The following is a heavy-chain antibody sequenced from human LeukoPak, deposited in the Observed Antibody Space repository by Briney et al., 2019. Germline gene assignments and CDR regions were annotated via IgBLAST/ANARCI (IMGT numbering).Heavy chain of an antibody. Sequence: AASVKVSCKASGYTFSGYYIHWVRQAPGQGLEWMGRIDPNSGGTTYAQWFQGRVTMTRDTSISTAYMELSRLTSDDTAVYYCARDRAVALDYWGQGTLVTVSS. CDR1: GYTFSGYY. J-gene: IGHJ4*02. CDR2: IDPNSGGT. V-gene: IGHV1-2*06. D-gene: IGHD6-19*01. CDR3: ARDRAVALDY.